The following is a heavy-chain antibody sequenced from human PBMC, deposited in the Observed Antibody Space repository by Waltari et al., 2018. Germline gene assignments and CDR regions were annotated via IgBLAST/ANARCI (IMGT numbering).Heavy chain of an antibody. Sequence: EVQLEESGGGLVQPGGSLRLSCVASGFTFSSCEMNWVRQAPGKGLEWVSYISLTGSTTYYADSVKGRFSISRDNAKNSLYLQMNSLRAEDTAVYYCARVGNDYGALDYWGQGTLVTVSS. V-gene: IGHV3-48*03. J-gene: IGHJ4*02. D-gene: IGHD3-16*01. CDR2: ISLTGSTT. CDR1: GFTFSSCE. CDR3: ARVGNDYGALDY.